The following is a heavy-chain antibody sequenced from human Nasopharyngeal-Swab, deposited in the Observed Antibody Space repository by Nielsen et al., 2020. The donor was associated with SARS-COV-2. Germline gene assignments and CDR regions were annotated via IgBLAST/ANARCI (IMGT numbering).Heavy chain of an antibody. Sequence: SVKVSCKASGGTFSSYAISWVRQAPGQGLEWMGGIIPIFGTANYAQKFQGRVTITADKSTSTAYMELSSLRSEDTAVYYFARGPLITGTNYYYMDVWGKGTTVTVSS. CDR3: ARGPLITGTNYYYMDV. CDR1: GGTFSSYA. D-gene: IGHD1-7*01. J-gene: IGHJ6*03. CDR2: IIPIFGTA. V-gene: IGHV1-69*06.